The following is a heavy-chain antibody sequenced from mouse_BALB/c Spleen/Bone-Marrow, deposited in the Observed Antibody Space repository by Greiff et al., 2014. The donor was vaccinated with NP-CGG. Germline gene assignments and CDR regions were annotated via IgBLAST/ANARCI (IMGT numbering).Heavy chain of an antibody. J-gene: IGHJ4*01. Sequence: VQGVESGAELVKPGASVKLSCKTSGYTFTSYWIQWVKQRPGQGLGWIGEMFPRTGATYYNERFRGRATLTIDTSSSTAYMQLSSLTSEDSAVYFCARRDYDYDDYSMDYWGQGTSVTVSS. CDR2: MFPRTGAT. D-gene: IGHD2-4*01. CDR3: ARRDYDYDDYSMDY. V-gene: IGHV1S132*01. CDR1: GYTFTSYW.